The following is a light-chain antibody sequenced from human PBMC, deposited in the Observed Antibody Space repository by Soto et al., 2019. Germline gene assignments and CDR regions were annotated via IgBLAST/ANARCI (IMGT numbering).Light chain of an antibody. CDR3: CSYAGSSTYV. J-gene: IGLJ1*01. V-gene: IGLV2-23*02. Sequence: QSALTQPASVSGSPGQSITISCTGTSSDVGSYMLVSWYQQHPGKAPKLMIYEVIRRPSGVSNRFSGSKSGNTASLTISGLQAEDEADYFCCSYAGSSTYVFGTGTKVTV. CDR2: EVI. CDR1: SSDVGSYML.